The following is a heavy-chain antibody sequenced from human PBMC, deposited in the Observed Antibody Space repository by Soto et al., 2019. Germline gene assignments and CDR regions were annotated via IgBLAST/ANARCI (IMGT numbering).Heavy chain of an antibody. CDR2: FDPEDGET. CDR3: ARASLLSNQLFPFEY. Sequence: ASVKVSCKVSGYTLTELSMHWVRQAPGKGLEWIGGFDPEDGETIYAQKLQGRVTMTEDTSTDTAYMELSSLRSEDTALYYCARASLLSNQLFPFEYCGQGTLVTVST. CDR1: GYTLTELS. V-gene: IGHV1-24*01. D-gene: IGHD2-2*01. J-gene: IGHJ4*02.